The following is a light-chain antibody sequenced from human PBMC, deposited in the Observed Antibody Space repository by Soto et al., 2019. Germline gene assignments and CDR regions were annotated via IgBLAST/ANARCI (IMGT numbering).Light chain of an antibody. CDR1: QSVSSN. CDR3: QHYNSSPRT. J-gene: IGKJ1*01. V-gene: IGKV3-15*01. Sequence: EMVMTQSPATLSVSPGERATISCRASQSVSSNLAWYQQKPGQAPRLLIYGASTRATGVPARFSGSGSGTEFTLTISSLQSEDFAVYHCQHYNSSPRTFGQGTKVESK. CDR2: GAS.